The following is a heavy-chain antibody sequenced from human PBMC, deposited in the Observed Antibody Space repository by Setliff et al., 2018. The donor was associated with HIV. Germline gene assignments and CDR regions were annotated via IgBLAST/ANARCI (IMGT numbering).Heavy chain of an antibody. Sequence: KTSETLSLTCTVSGGSISSSSYYWGWIRQPPGKGLEWIVSIPYSGSTYYNPSLKSRVSLSVDTSRNQFSLNLSSVTAADTAVYYCARSPVSGYYTDHAFDIWGQGTLVTVSS. CDR1: GGSISSSSYY. CDR2: IPYSGST. CDR3: ARSPVSGYYTDHAFDI. V-gene: IGHV4-39*07. D-gene: IGHD3-22*01. J-gene: IGHJ3*02.